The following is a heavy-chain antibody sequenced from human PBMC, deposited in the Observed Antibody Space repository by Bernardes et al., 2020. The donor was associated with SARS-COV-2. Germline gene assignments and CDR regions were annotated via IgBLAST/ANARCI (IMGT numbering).Heavy chain of an antibody. CDR1: GGSISSYY. CDR2: IYYSGST. Sequence: SETLSLTCTVSGGSISSYYWSWIRQPPGKGLEWIGYIYYSGSTNYNPSLKSRVTISVDTSKNQFSLKLSSVTAADTVVYYCARYGDYPGGFDPWGQGTLVTVSS. V-gene: IGHV4-59*08. J-gene: IGHJ5*02. CDR3: ARYGDYPGGFDP. D-gene: IGHD4-17*01.